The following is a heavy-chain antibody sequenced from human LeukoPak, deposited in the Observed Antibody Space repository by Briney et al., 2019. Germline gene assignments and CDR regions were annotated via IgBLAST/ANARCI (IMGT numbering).Heavy chain of an antibody. CDR3: AAHYYDSFDY. V-gene: IGHV4-59*01. Sequence: SETLSLTCTVSGGSISSYYWSWIRQPPGKGLEWIGYIYYSGSTNYNPSLKGRVTISVDTSKNQFSLKLSSVTAADTAVYYCAAHYYDSFDYWGQGTLVTVSS. J-gene: IGHJ4*02. CDR2: IYYSGST. D-gene: IGHD3-22*01. CDR1: GGSISSYY.